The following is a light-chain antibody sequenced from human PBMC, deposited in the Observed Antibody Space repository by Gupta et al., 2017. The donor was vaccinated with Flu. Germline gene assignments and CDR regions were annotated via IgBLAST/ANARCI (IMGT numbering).Light chain of an antibody. Sequence: PSSIPASVGDRVMIICRSIQRLTNNLSSYQGTPGTSPKLLISAPCGSQSGVPPRFSGSRFSTSFTLIIIRRQPVDFATWSCGHRDGMPSTFGQGTXMEIK. CDR2: APC. V-gene: IGKV1-39*01. CDR1: QRLTNN. J-gene: IGKJ2*01. CDR3: GHRDGMPST.